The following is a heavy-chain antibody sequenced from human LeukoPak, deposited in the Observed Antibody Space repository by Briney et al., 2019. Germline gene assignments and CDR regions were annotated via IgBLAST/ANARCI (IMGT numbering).Heavy chain of an antibody. CDR1: GGTFSSYA. D-gene: IGHD3-3*01. J-gene: IGHJ5*02. CDR2: IIPIFGTA. V-gene: IGHV1-69*13. Sequence: GASVKVSCKASGGTFSSYAISWVRQAPGQGLEWMGGIIPIFGTANYAQKFQGRVTITADESTSTAYMELSSLRSEDTAVYYCAGSSTQSYDFWSGYYRGNWFDPWGQGTLVTVSS. CDR3: AGSSTQSYDFWSGYYRGNWFDP.